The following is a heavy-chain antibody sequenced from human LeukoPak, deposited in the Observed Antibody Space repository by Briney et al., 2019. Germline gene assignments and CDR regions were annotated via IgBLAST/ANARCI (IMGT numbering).Heavy chain of an antibody. J-gene: IGHJ6*03. D-gene: IGHD2-8*01. V-gene: IGHV3-73*01. CDR3: ANGNRCTSPNCLGYYYFYMDV. CDR1: RVTFSGYA. Sequence: GGSLRLSRAASRVTFSGYAMYWVGQASGKGREWVVRIRSKANIYSTAYAASGEGRVSSSRENSNNSLYLQSDSVRAEGLTVNYCANGNRCTSPNCLGYYYFYMDVWGKGTTVTVSS. CDR2: IRSKANIYST.